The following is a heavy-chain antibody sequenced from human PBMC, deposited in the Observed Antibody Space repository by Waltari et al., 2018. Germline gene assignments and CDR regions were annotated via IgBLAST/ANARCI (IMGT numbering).Heavy chain of an antibody. J-gene: IGHJ6*02. CDR2: ISGSGGST. CDR1: GFTFSSYA. CDR3: ASLAAAGHNYGMDV. Sequence: EVQLVESGGGLVQPGGSLRLSCAASGFTFSSYAMSWVRQAPGKGLEWVSAISGSGGSTYDADSVKGRFTIARDNSKNTLYLQMNSLRAEDTAVYYCASLAAAGHNYGMDVWGQGTTVTVSS. D-gene: IGHD6-13*01. V-gene: IGHV3-23*04.